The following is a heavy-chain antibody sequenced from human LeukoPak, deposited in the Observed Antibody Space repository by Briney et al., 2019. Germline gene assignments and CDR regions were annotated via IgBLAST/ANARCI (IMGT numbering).Heavy chain of an antibody. D-gene: IGHD4-11*01. Sequence: ASVKVSCKASGGTFSSYAISWVRQAPGQGLGWMGGIIPIFGTANYAQKFQGRVTITTDESTSTAYMELSSLRSEDTAVYYCASGGNSNRNDYWGQGTLVTVSS. CDR3: ASGGNSNRNDY. CDR2: IIPIFGTA. V-gene: IGHV1-69*05. J-gene: IGHJ4*02. CDR1: GGTFSSYA.